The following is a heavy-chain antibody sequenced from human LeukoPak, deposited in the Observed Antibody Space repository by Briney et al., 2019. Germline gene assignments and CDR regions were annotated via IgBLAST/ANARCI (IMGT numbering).Heavy chain of an antibody. CDR2: ISGSGGST. D-gene: IGHD2-15*01. V-gene: IGHV3-23*01. Sequence: PGGSLRLSCAASGFTFSSYGMSWVRQAPGKGLEWVSAISGSGGSTYYADSVKGRFTISRDNSKNTLYLQVNSLRAEDTAVYYWARDRYYSGGSSFNYYYYYDMDVWGKGTTVTVSS. CDR1: GFTFSSYG. J-gene: IGHJ6*03. CDR3: ARDRYYSGGSSFNYYYYYDMDV.